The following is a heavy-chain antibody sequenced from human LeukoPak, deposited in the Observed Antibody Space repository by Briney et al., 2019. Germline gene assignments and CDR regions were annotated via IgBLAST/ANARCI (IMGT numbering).Heavy chain of an antibody. Sequence: GGSLRLSCAASGFTVSSNYMSWVRQAPGKGLEWVAVIYSGGNTNFADSVKGRFTISRDNFKNTLYLQMNSLRAEDTAVYYCARDRPGGSGEAFDIWGQGTMVTVSS. CDR2: IYSGGNT. CDR1: GFTVSSNY. J-gene: IGHJ3*02. D-gene: IGHD3-10*01. V-gene: IGHV3-66*01. CDR3: ARDRPGGSGEAFDI.